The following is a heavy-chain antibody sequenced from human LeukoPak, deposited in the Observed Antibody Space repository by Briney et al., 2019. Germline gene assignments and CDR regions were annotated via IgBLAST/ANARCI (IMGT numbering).Heavy chain of an antibody. J-gene: IGHJ4*02. V-gene: IGHV1-69*04. CDR2: IIPILGIA. CDR1: GGTFSSYA. CDR3: ARGDTYYYDSSGYYYDY. D-gene: IGHD3-22*01. Sequence: SVKVSCKASGGTFSSYAISWVRQAPGQGLEWMGRIIPILGIANYAQKFQGRVTITADESTSTAYMELSSLRSEDTAVYYCARGDTYYYDSSGYYYDYWGQGTLVTVSS.